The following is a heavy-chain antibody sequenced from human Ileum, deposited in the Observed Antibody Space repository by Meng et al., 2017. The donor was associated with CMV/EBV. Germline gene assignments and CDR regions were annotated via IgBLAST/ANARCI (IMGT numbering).Heavy chain of an antibody. CDR3: VKVVGRVDPFDY. Sequence: GGSLRLSCAASGFTFSNCAMGWVRQAPGKGLEWVSVISNSGAETYHAGSVKGRFTISRDNSRNTLSLQMNSLRAEDTALYYCVKVVGRVDPFDYWGQGTLVTVSS. V-gene: IGHV3-23*01. CDR1: GFTFSNCA. CDR2: ISNSGAET. J-gene: IGHJ4*02. D-gene: IGHD1-26*01.